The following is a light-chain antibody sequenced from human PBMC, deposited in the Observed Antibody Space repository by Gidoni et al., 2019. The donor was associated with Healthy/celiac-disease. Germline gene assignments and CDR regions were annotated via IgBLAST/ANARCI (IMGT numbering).Light chain of an antibody. CDR2: GAS. Sequence: DIVLTQSPGTLSLSPGERATLSCRASQSVSSSYLAWYQQKPGQAPRLLIYGASSRATGIPDRFSGSGSGTDFTLTISGLEPEDFAVYYCQQYGRGFGQGTRLEIK. V-gene: IGKV3-20*01. CDR1: QSVSSSY. CDR3: QQYGRG. J-gene: IGKJ5*01.